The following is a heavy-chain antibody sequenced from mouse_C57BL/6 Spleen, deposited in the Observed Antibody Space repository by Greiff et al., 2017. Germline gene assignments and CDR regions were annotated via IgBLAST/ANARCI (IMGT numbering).Heavy chain of an antibody. CDR3: TSGGGGATVEY. V-gene: IGHV1-15*01. CDR2: IDPETGGT. J-gene: IGHJ2*01. D-gene: IGHD1-1*01. CDR1: GYTFTDYE. Sequence: QVQLQQSGAELVRPGASVTLSCKASGYTFTDYEMHWVKQTPVHGLEWIGAIDPETGGTAYNQKFKGKAILTADKSSSTAYMELRSLTSEDSAVYFCTSGGGGATVEYWGQGTTLTVSS.